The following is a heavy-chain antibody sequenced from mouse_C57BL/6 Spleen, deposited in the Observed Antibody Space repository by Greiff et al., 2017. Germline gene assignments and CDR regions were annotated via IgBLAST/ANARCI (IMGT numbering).Heavy chain of an antibody. V-gene: IGHV1-56*01. CDR3: ACRYSDYAMCC. CDR2: IFPGSGST. CDR1: GYTFTSHW. J-gene: IGHJ4*01. Sequence: VKLQQSGPELVRPGASVKISCKAPGYTFTSHWMQWVRQRPGQGLEWIGEIFPGSGSTYYNEKFKGKATLTVDTSSNTAYMPLSSLTSEDSAVYFGACRYSDYAMCCWGQGTTVTVSS. D-gene: IGHD1-1*01.